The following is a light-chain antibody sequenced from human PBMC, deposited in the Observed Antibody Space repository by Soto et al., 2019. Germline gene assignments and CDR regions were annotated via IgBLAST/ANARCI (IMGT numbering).Light chain of an antibody. Sequence: DLQMTQSPSSLSASVGDRVTITCRASQGIGNDLGWYQQKPGKAPKRLIYAASSLQSGVPSRFSGSGSGTEFTLTISSLQPEDFATYYCLQHNSYPRTFGQGTKLEIK. V-gene: IGKV1-17*01. CDR2: AAS. CDR3: LQHNSYPRT. J-gene: IGKJ2*01. CDR1: QGIGND.